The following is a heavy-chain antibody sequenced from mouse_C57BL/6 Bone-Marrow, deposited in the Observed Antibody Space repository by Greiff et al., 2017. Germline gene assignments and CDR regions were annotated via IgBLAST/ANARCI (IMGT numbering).Heavy chain of an antibody. Sequence: QVQLQQSGPELVKPGASVKLSCKASGYTFTSYDINWVKQRPGQGLEWIGWIYPRDGSTKYNEKFKGKATLTVDTSSSTAYMELHILTSEDSAVYFCARQVYYDNSYVYWYFDVWGTGTTVTVSS. CDR1: GYTFTSYD. D-gene: IGHD1-1*01. J-gene: IGHJ1*03. CDR2: IYPRDGST. V-gene: IGHV1-85*01. CDR3: ARQVYYDNSYVYWYFDV.